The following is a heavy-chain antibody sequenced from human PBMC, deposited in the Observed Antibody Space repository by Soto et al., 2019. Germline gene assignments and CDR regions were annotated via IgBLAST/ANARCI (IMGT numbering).Heavy chain of an antibody. CDR3: ARDTKGSSGWYEGYYYYGMDV. Sequence: GGSLRLSCAASGFTFSSYSMNWVRQAPGKGLEWVSSISSSSSYIYYADSVKGRFTISRDNAKNSLYLQMNSLRAEDTAVYYCARDTKGSSGWYEGYYYYGMDVWGQGTTVTVSS. J-gene: IGHJ6*02. CDR2: ISSSSSYI. CDR1: GFTFSSYS. D-gene: IGHD6-19*01. V-gene: IGHV3-21*01.